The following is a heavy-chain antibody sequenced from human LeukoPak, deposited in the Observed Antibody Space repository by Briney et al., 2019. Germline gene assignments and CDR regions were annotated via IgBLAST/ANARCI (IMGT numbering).Heavy chain of an antibody. D-gene: IGHD6-13*01. V-gene: IGHV5-51*01. CDR1: GYNFNEYH. J-gene: IGHJ4*02. Sequence: GESLKISCKTSGYNFNEYHIGWVRQMPGQGLEWIGIIHPGDSDPRYSPSFRGQVTISTDGSIRTAYLQWSSLKASDTAMYYCARHQQLVTPFDYWGQGTLVTVSS. CDR3: ARHQQLVTPFDY. CDR2: IHPGDSDP.